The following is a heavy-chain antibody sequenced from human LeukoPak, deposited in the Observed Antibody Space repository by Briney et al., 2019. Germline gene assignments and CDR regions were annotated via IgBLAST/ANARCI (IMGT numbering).Heavy chain of an antibody. CDR2: IYSSGSP. Sequence: PSETLSLTCTVSGGSISSSSYYWSWIRQPPGKGLECIGYIYSSGSPKYNPSLKSRVTISVDTSKNQVSLRLNSVTAADTAVYYCARWAEIGDYRGHFDYWGQGILATVSS. CDR1: GGSISSSSYY. J-gene: IGHJ4*02. D-gene: IGHD3-3*01. V-gene: IGHV4-61*05. CDR3: ARWAEIGDYRGHFDY.